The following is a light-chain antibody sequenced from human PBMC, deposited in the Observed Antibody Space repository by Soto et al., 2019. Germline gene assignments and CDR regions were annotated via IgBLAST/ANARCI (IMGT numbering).Light chain of an antibody. CDR2: KDS. Sequence: SYELTQPPSVSVSPGQTARITCSGDALPKQYAYWYQRKPGQAPVLVIYKDSERPSGIPERFSGSSSGTTVTLTISGAQAEDEADYYCQSADSSGTYYVFGTGTKVTVL. V-gene: IGLV3-25*03. CDR3: QSADSSGTYYV. J-gene: IGLJ1*01. CDR1: ALPKQY.